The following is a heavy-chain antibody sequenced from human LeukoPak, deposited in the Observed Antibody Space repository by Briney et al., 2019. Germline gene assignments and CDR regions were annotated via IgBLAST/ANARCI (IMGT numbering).Heavy chain of an antibody. J-gene: IGHJ3*02. CDR1: RFTFSSYG. CDR2: IQYDGSNE. Sequence: QPGGSLRLSCAASRFTFSSYGMHWVRQAPGKGLEWVAYIQYDGSNEQYADSVKGRLTITRDNSKNTLYLQMNSLRAEDTAMYYCAKDHSTMGATPAFDIWGQGTMVTVSS. V-gene: IGHV3-30*02. D-gene: IGHD1-26*01. CDR3: AKDHSTMGATPAFDI.